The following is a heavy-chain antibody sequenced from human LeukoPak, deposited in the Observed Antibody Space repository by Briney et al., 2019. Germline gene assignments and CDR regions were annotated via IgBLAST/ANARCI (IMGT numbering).Heavy chain of an antibody. CDR2: INSDGSST. Sequence: PGGSLRLSCAASGFTFSSYWMYWVRQAPGKGLVWVSRINSDGSSTSYADSVKGRFTISRDNAKNTLYLQMNSLRAEDTAVYYCARGPYDILTGYYGYYFDYWGQGTLVTVSS. V-gene: IGHV3-74*01. CDR1: GFTFSSYW. D-gene: IGHD3-9*01. J-gene: IGHJ4*02. CDR3: ARGPYDILTGYYGYYFDY.